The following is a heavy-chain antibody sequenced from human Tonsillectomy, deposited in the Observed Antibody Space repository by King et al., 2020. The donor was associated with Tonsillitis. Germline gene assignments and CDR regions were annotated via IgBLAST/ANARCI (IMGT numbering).Heavy chain of an antibody. J-gene: IGHJ4*02. D-gene: IGHD6-19*01. V-gene: IGHV4-34*01. Sequence: VQLPQWGAGLLKPSETLSLTCAVYGGSFSGDYWTWIRQPPGKGLEWIGEINHGGSADYNPSLKSRVTISLDTSKNHFSLKLSSVTAADTAVYYCARGWRYISGWYRPRLDYWGQGTLVTVSA. CDR3: ARGWRYISGWYRPRLDY. CDR2: INHGGSA. CDR1: GGSFSGDY.